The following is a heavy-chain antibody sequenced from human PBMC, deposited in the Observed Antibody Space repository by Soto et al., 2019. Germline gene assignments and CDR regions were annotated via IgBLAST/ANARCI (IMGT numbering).Heavy chain of an antibody. D-gene: IGHD3-10*01. Sequence: NPSETLSLPCPVSGCSISSSSYYWGWIRQPPGKGLEWIGSIYYSGSTYYNPSLKSRVTISVDTSKNQFSLKLSSVTAADTAVYYCARDTMVRGVTAYDYWGQGTLVTVSS. CDR2: IYYSGST. CDR3: ARDTMVRGVTAYDY. CDR1: GCSISSSSYY. V-gene: IGHV4-39*02. J-gene: IGHJ4*02.